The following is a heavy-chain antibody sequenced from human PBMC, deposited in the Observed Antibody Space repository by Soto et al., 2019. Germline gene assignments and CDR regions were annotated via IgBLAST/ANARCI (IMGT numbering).Heavy chain of an antibody. J-gene: IGHJ4*02. CDR1: GGTFSSYT. Sequence: SVKVSCKASGGTFSSYTISWVRQAPGQGLEWMGRIIPILGIANYAQKFQGRVTITADKSTSTAYMELSSLRSEDTAVYYCASPKPQRRSGILFDYWGQGTLVTVSS. CDR3: ASPKPQRRSGILFDY. V-gene: IGHV1-69*02. CDR2: IIPILGIA.